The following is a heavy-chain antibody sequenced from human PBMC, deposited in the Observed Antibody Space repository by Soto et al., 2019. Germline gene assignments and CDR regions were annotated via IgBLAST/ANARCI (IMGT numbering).Heavy chain of an antibody. V-gene: IGHV1-18*01. Sequence: HVQLVQSGTEVRKPGASVKVSCRGSGYTFTSYGVSWMRQAPGQGLEWMGWIDAKNGKTDVAQRLQGRLTMTADASTSTAYREVTRLTFEDTAVYYCARDLGVDMVTTSSGPVAGSRDYWGLGTLVTVSS. J-gene: IGHJ4*02. D-gene: IGHD5-12*01. CDR3: ARDLGVDMVTTSSGPVAGSRDY. CDR1: GYTFTSYG. CDR2: IDAKNGKT.